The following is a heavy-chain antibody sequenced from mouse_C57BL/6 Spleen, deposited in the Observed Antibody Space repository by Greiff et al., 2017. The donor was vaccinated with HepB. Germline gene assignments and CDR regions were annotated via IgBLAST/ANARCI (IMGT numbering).Heavy chain of an antibody. CDR2: IDPETGGT. CDR3: TKPYGNYYYFDY. CDR1: GYTFTDYE. V-gene: IGHV1-15*01. Sequence: QVQLKQSGAELVRPGASVTLSCKASGYTFTDYEMHWVKQTPVHGLEWIGAIDPETGGTAYNQKFKGKAILTADKSSSTAYMELRSLTSEDSAVYYCTKPYGNYYYFDYWGQGTTLTVSS. J-gene: IGHJ2*01. D-gene: IGHD2-1*01.